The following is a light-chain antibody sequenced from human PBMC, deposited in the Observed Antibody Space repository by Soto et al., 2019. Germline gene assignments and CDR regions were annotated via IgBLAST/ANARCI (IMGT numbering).Light chain of an antibody. CDR2: SAS. Sequence: DIQMTQSPSSLSASVGDRVTITCRASQSISSYLTWYQQKPGKAPKLLIYSASSLQSGVPSRFSGSGSGTDFTLTISSLQPADLAPYYCHQSYSTPNTFGQGTRLEIK. CDR3: HQSYSTPNT. J-gene: IGKJ5*01. CDR1: QSISSY. V-gene: IGKV1-39*01.